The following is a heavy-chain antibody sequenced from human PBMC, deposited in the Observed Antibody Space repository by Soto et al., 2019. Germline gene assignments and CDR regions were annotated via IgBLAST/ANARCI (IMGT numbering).Heavy chain of an antibody. CDR3: AKDLPSERMQPDYGMDV. CDR1: GFAFDSCV. J-gene: IGHJ6*02. Sequence: DVQLVESGGDLVQPGGSLRLSCAAFGFAFDSCVMSWVRQAPGKGLEWLSLISGSGRYTDYADSVKGRFTISRDNSKNTLYLQMHSLRVEDTAEYYCAKDLPSERMQPDYGMDVWGQGTTVTVSS. V-gene: IGHV3-23*04. D-gene: IGHD6-13*01. CDR2: ISGSGRYT.